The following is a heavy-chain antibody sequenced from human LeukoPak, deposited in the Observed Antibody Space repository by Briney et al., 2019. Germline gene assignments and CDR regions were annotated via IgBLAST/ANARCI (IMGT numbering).Heavy chain of an antibody. J-gene: IGHJ4*02. Sequence: GGSLRLSCAASGFTFSSYGMNWVRQPPGKGLEWVSAISSSISYIYYADSVKGRFTISRDNAKNSLYLQMNSLRAEDTAVYYCARGQRAAAGTGYFDYWGQGTLVTVSS. D-gene: IGHD6-13*01. CDR1: GFTFSSYG. V-gene: IGHV3-21*01. CDR2: ISSSISYI. CDR3: ARGQRAAAGTGYFDY.